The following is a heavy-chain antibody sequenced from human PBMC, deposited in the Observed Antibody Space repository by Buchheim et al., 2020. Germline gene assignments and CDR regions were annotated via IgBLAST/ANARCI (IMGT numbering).Heavy chain of an antibody. J-gene: IGHJ4*02. CDR2: IWYDGSNK. V-gene: IGHV3-33*01. CDR1: GFTFSSYG. Sequence: QVQLVESGGGVVQPGRSLRLSCAASGFTFSSYGMHWVRQAPGKGLEWVAVIWYDGSNKYYADSVKGRFTISRDNSKNTLYLQMNSLRAEDTAVYYCAREVIAARIGYFDYWGQGTL. D-gene: IGHD6-6*01. CDR3: AREVIAARIGYFDY.